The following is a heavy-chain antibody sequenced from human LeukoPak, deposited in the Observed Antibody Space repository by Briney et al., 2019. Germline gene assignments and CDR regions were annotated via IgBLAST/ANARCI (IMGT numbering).Heavy chain of an antibody. CDR3: ARDGKPPYYDILTGYYFDQ. D-gene: IGHD3-9*01. V-gene: IGHV1-3*01. Sequence: ASVKVSCKASGYTFTTYAMHWVRQAPGQRPEWMGWINAGNGNTKYSEKFQGRVTITRDTSASTAYMELRSLRSGDTAVYYCARDGKPPYYDILTGYYFDQWGQGTLVTVSS. CDR1: GYTFTTYA. J-gene: IGHJ4*02. CDR2: INAGNGNT.